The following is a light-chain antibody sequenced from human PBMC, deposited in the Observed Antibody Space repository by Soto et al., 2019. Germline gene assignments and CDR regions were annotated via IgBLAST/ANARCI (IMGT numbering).Light chain of an antibody. Sequence: QSALTQPASVSGSPGQSITISCTGYIHYDFVSWYQQHPGTAPKLVIYEVSNRPSGTSDRFSGSKSGRTASLTISGLQTEDEAVYYCGSYTSSSNYVFGTGTKVTVL. V-gene: IGLV2-14*01. CDR3: GSYTSSSNYV. J-gene: IGLJ1*01. CDR2: EVS. CDR1: IHYDF.